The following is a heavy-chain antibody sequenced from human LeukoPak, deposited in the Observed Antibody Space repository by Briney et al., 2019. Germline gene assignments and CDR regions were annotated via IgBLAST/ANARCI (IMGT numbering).Heavy chain of an antibody. CDR3: ARGSPTYYDFWSGYSGGDAFDI. J-gene: IGHJ3*02. Sequence: SETLSLTCAVSGGSISSSNWWSWVRQPPGKGLGWIGEIYHSGSTNYNPSLKSRVTISVDTSKNQFSLKLSSVTAADTAVYYCARGSPTYYDFWSGYSGGDAFDIWGQGTMVTVSS. V-gene: IGHV4-4*02. D-gene: IGHD3-3*01. CDR1: GGSISSSNW. CDR2: IYHSGST.